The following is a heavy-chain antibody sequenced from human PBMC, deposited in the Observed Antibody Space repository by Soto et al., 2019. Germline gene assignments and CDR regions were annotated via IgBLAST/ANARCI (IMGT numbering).Heavy chain of an antibody. CDR3: ARDARYCSGGSCYPADGYGMDV. Sequence: QVQLQESGPGLVKPSQTLSLTCTVSGGSISSGGYYWSWIRQHPGKGLEWIGYIYYSGSTYYNPSLKSRVTISVDPSKNQFSLKLSSVTAADTAVYYCARDARYCSGGSCYPADGYGMDVWGQGTTVTVSS. CDR1: GGSISSGGYY. V-gene: IGHV4-31*03. D-gene: IGHD2-15*01. J-gene: IGHJ6*02. CDR2: IYYSGST.